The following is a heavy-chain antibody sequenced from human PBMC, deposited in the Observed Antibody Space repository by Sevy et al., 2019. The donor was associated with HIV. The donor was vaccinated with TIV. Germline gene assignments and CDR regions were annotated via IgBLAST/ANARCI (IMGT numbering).Heavy chain of an antibody. V-gene: IGHV3-30*18. CDR3: AKDHRFLEWLLYEGGSYYYYGMDV. D-gene: IGHD3-3*01. Sequence: GSLRLSCAASGFTFSSYGMHWVRQAPGKGLEWVAVISYDGSNKYYADSVKGRFTISRDNSKNTLYLQMNSLRAEDTAVYYCAKDHRFLEWLLYEGGSYYYYGMDVWGQGTTVTVSS. J-gene: IGHJ6*02. CDR1: GFTFSSYG. CDR2: ISYDGSNK.